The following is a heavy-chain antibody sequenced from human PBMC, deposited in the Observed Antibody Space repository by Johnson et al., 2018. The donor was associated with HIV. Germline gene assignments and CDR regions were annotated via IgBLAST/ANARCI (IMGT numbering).Heavy chain of an antibody. V-gene: IGHV3-11*01. J-gene: IGHJ3*02. CDR1: GFTLSDYY. Sequence: QVQLVESGGGLVQPGGSLRLSCAASGFTLSDYYMSWIRQAPGKGLEWLSYISSSGSLTYYADSVEGRFTISRDSAKNSLYLQMNSLGAEDTAVYYCARGPTRFAAVDIWGQGTMVTVSS. D-gene: IGHD3-10*01. CDR2: ISSSGSLT. CDR3: ARGPTRFAAVDI.